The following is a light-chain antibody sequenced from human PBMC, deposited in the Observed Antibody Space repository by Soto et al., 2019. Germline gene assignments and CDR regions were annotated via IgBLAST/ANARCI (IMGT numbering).Light chain of an antibody. CDR2: GHN. Sequence: QSLLTHPPSGSGTPGQSVTISCAGSSSNTQSNVVNWYQHLPGRAPRLLIYGHNQRPSGVPDRFSGSKSGTSASLAISGLQSEDEAEYYCAAWEDNLSGFYVFGTGTNVTVL. J-gene: IGLJ1*01. CDR3: AAWEDNLSGFYV. V-gene: IGLV1-44*01. CDR1: SSNTQSNV.